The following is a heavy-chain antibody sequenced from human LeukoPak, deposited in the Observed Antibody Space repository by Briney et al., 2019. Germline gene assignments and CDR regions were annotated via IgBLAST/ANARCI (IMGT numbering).Heavy chain of an antibody. CDR2: ISYDGSNK. CDR1: GFTFSSYG. CDR3: AKDSGYYDSSDAEYFQH. D-gene: IGHD3-22*01. V-gene: IGHV3-30*18. Sequence: PGGSLRLSCAASGFTFSSYGMHWVRQAPGKGLEWVAVISYDGSNKYYADSVKGRFTISRDNSKNTLYLQMNSLRAEDTAVYYCAKDSGYYDSSDAEYFQHWGQGTLVTVSS. J-gene: IGHJ1*01.